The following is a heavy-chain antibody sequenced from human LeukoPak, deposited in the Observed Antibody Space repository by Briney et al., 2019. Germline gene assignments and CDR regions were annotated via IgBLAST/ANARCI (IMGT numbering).Heavy chain of an antibody. Sequence: SETLSLTCTVSGGSISSYYWSWIRQPPGKGLEWIGYIYYSGSTNYNPSLKSRVTISVDTSKNQFSLKLSSVTAADTAVYYCASSQVGYSYGGDYWGQGTLVTVSS. D-gene: IGHD5-18*01. CDR2: IYYSGST. J-gene: IGHJ4*02. CDR3: ASSQVGYSYGGDY. CDR1: GGSISSYY. V-gene: IGHV4-59*08.